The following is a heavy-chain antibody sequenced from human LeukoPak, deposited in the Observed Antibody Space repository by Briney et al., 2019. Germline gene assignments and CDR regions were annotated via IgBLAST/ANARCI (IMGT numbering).Heavy chain of an antibody. J-gene: IGHJ6*02. V-gene: IGHV1-2*04. CDR3: ARSGYCSGGSCYSVGYYYYGMDV. CDR1: GYTFTGYY. D-gene: IGHD2-15*01. CDR2: INPNSGGT. Sequence: ASVTVSCKASGYTFTGYYMHWVRQAPGQGLEWMGWINPNSGGTNYAQKFQGWVTMTRDTSISTAYMELSRLRSDDTAVYYCARSGYCSGGSCYSVGYYYYGMDVWGQGTTVTVSS.